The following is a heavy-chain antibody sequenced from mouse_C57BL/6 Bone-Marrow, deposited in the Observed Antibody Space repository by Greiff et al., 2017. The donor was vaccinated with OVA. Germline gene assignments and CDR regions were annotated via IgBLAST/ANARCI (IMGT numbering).Heavy chain of an antibody. CDR2: ISYDGSN. CDR3: ATAQATYYFDY. Sequence: LVESGPGLVKPSQSLSLTCSVTGYSITSGYYWNWIRQFPGNKLEWMGYISYDGSNNYNPSLKNRISITRDTSKNQFFLKLNSVTTEDTATYYCATAQATYYFDYWGQGTTLTVSS. J-gene: IGHJ2*01. V-gene: IGHV3-6*01. D-gene: IGHD3-2*02. CDR1: GYSITSGYY.